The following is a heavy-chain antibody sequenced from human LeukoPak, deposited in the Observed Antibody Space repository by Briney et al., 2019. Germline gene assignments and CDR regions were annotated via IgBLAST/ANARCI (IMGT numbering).Heavy chain of an antibody. D-gene: IGHD6-19*01. J-gene: IGHJ6*03. V-gene: IGHV4-4*02. Sequence: SETPSLTCAVSGGSISSSNWWSWVRQPPGKGLEWIGEIYHSGSTNYNPSLKSRVTISVDKSKNQFSLKLSSVTAADTAVYYCARDHIAVAGTGYYYMDVWGKGTTVTISS. CDR1: GGSISSSNW. CDR2: IYHSGST. CDR3: ARDHIAVAGTGYYYMDV.